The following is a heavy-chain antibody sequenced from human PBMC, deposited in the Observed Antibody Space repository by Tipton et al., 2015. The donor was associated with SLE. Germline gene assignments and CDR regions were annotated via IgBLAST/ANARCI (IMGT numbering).Heavy chain of an antibody. D-gene: IGHD3-16*01. J-gene: IGHJ2*01. Sequence: SLRLSCAASGFTFSNYAMSWVRQAPGRGLEWVSAISGGGGNIYYADSVKGRFTISRDNSKNTLYLQMKSLTAEDTAVYYCAKVGGLHLWGRGTLVTVSS. V-gene: IGHV3-23*01. CDR3: AKVGGLHL. CDR2: ISGGGGNI. CDR1: GFTFSNYA.